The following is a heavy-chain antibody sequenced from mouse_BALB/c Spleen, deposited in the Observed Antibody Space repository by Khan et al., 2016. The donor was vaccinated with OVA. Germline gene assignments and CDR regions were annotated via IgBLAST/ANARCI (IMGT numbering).Heavy chain of an antibody. Sequence: EVELVESGGGLVQPGGSRKLSCAASGFTFSSFGMHWVRQAPEKGLEWVAYISSDSSTIYYADTVKGRFTISRDNPKNTLFLQMTSLRSEDTAMYYCATGTYFDVWGAGTTVTVSS. CDR2: ISSDSSTI. D-gene: IGHD4-1*01. J-gene: IGHJ1*01. CDR1: GFTFSSFG. V-gene: IGHV5-17*02. CDR3: ATGTYFDV.